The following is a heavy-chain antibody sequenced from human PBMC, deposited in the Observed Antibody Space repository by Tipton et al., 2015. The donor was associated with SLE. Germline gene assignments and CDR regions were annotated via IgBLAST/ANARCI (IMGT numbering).Heavy chain of an antibody. J-gene: IGHJ4*02. D-gene: IGHD3-10*01. CDR3: ARQQVWSGRSILGNFDY. CDR1: GGSFSDFY. V-gene: IGHV4-34*01. Sequence: LRLSCAVYGGSFSDFYWSWIRQPPGKGLEWIGEINHVGSTKYSPSLKSRVTISVDTSKNQFSLNLRSVTAADTAVYYCARQQVWSGRSILGNFDYWGQGILVTVSS. CDR2: INHVGST.